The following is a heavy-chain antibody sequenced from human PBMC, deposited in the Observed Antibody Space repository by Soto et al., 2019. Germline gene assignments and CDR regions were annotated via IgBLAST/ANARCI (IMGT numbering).Heavy chain of an antibody. CDR3: AKEIGPFYYDSSGLNWFDP. Sequence: GSLRLSCAASGFTFSSYGMHWVRQAPGKGLEWVAVISYDGSNKYYADSVKGRFTISRDNSKNTLYLQMNSLRAEDTAVYYCAKEIGPFYYDSSGLNWFDPWGQGTLVTVSS. V-gene: IGHV3-30*18. D-gene: IGHD3-22*01. J-gene: IGHJ5*02. CDR2: ISYDGSNK. CDR1: GFTFSSYG.